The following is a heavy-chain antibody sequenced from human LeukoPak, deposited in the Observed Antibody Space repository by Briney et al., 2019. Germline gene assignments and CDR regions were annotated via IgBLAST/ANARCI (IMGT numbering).Heavy chain of an antibody. D-gene: IGHD3-10*01. V-gene: IGHV3-23*01. Sequence: GGSLRLSCAASGFTFSTFAMIWVRQPPGKGLEWVSSIFPSGGEIHYADSVRGRFTISRDNSKNTLYLQMNSLRAEDTAVYYCAKDWAGYYGSGSYLFDYWGQGTLVTVSS. CDR2: IFPSGGEI. CDR3: AKDWAGYYGSGSYLFDY. CDR1: GFTFSTFA. J-gene: IGHJ4*02.